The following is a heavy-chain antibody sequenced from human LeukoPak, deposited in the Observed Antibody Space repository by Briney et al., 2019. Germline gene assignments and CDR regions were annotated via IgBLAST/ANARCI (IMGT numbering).Heavy chain of an antibody. D-gene: IGHD3-3*01. CDR3: ARRQYYDFWSGYYTAGLYAFDI. CDR2: IYTSGAT. V-gene: IGHV4-4*07. J-gene: IGHJ3*02. CDR1: SGSISGHY. Sequence: PSETLSLTCTVTSGSISGHYWSWIRQPAGKEMQWIGRIYTSGATNYNPSLKSRVTMSIDTSKREFTLKLPSVTAADTAVYYCARRQYYDFWSGYYTAGLYAFDIWGQGTMVTVSS.